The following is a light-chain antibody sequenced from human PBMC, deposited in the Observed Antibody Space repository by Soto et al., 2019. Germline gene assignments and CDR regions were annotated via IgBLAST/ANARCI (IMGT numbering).Light chain of an antibody. CDR2: AAS. J-gene: IGKJ3*01. Sequence: AIQMTQSPSSLSAFVGDRVSITCRASQGISNDLGWYQQKPGKAPKLLIYAASSLQSGVSSRFSGSGSGTDFTLTISSLQPEDFSNYCCLQDYTYPLTFGPGTKVDIK. CDR1: QGISND. V-gene: IGKV1-6*02. CDR3: LQDYTYPLT.